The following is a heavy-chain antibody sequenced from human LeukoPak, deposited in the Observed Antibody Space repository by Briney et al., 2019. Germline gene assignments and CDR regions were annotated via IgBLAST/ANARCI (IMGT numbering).Heavy chain of an antibody. J-gene: IGHJ4*02. D-gene: IGHD3-16*01. Sequence: GASVKVSCKASGYSFTGYFLHCVRQAPGQGLEWMGWINPNNGLTNYTQKFKGRVTMTRDTSSATGYMELNRLTSDDTAVFYCARAWGSLYYFDHWGQGTLVTVSS. V-gene: IGHV1-2*02. CDR2: INPNNGLT. CDR1: GYSFTGYF. CDR3: ARAWGSLYYFDH.